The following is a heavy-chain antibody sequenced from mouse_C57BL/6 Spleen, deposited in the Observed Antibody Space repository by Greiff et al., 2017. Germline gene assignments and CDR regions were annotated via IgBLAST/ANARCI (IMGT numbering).Heavy chain of an antibody. CDR2: IYPGDGDT. Sequence: VQLQQSGPELVKPGASVKISCKASGYAFSSSWMNWVKQRPGKGLEWIGRIYPGDGDTNYNGKFKGKATLTADKSSSTAYMQLISLTSEDSSVYFCAKRAYYINYGFAYWGQGTLVTVSA. V-gene: IGHV1-82*01. CDR1: GYAFSSSW. D-gene: IGHD2-5*01. J-gene: IGHJ3*01. CDR3: AKRAYYINYGFAY.